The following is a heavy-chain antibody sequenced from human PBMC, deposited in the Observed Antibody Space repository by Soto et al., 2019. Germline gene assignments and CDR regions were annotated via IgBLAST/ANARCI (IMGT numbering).Heavy chain of an antibody. V-gene: IGHV3-23*01. D-gene: IGHD3-22*01. Sequence: EVQLLESGGGLVQPGGSLRLSCAASGFTFSSYAMSWVRQAPGKGLEWVSAISGSGGSTYYADSVKGRFTISRDNSKNTLYLQMNSLRAEDTAVYYFAKRITMIVVVIDDWAFDIWGQGTMVTVSS. CDR1: GFTFSSYA. J-gene: IGHJ3*02. CDR3: AKRITMIVVVIDDWAFDI. CDR2: ISGSGGST.